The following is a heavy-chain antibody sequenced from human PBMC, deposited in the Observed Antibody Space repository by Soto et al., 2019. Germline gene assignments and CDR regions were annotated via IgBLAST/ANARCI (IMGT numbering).Heavy chain of an antibody. CDR2: IIPISGTA. CDR1: GGTFSSYA. D-gene: IGHD2-2*01. CDR3: ARSQGSSTSLEIYYYYYYYGMDV. Sequence: QVQLVQSGAEVKKPGSSVKVSCKASGGTFSSYAISWVRQAPGQGLEWMGGIIPISGTANYAQKFQGRVTITADESTSTAYMELSSLRSEDTAVYNCARSQGSSTSLEIYYYYYYYGMDVWGQGTTVTVSS. J-gene: IGHJ6*02. V-gene: IGHV1-69*01.